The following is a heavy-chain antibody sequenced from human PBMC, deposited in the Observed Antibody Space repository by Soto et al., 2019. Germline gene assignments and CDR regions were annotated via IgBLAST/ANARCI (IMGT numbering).Heavy chain of an antibody. Sequence: GGSLRLSCADSGFTFSSYDMHWVRQATGKGLEWVSAIGTAGDTYYPGSVKGRFTISRENAKNSLYLQMNSLRAGDTAVYYCARYGGSSSGQNYYYGMDVWGQGTTVTVSS. CDR3: ARYGGSSSGQNYYYGMDV. V-gene: IGHV3-13*01. CDR2: IGTAGDT. J-gene: IGHJ6*02. D-gene: IGHD3-22*01. CDR1: GFTFSSYD.